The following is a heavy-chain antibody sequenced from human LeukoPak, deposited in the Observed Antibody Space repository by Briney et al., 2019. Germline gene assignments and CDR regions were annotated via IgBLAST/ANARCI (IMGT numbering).Heavy chain of an antibody. J-gene: IGHJ4*02. CDR1: GYTFTSYG. CDR2: ISAYNGNT. V-gene: IGHV1-18*01. D-gene: IGHD3-10*01. Sequence: ASVKVSCKASGYTFTSYGISWVRQAPGQGLEWMGWISAYNGNTNYAQKLQGRVTMTTDTSTSTAYMELRSLRSDDTAVYYCARGAPYEPGNKLLWFGVIDYWGQGTLVTVSS. CDR3: ARGAPYEPGNKLLWFGVIDY.